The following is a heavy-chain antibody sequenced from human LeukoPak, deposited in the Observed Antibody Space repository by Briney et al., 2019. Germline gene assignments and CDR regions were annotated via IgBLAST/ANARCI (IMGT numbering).Heavy chain of an antibody. J-gene: IGHJ4*02. V-gene: IGHV4-39*07. CDR2: IYYSGST. CDR1: GGSISSSSYY. D-gene: IGHD1-1*01. CDR3: AREGLLETLDY. Sequence: SETLSLTCTVSGGSISSSSYYWGWIRQPPGKGLEWIGSIYYSGSTYYNPSLKSRVTISVDTSKNQFSLKLSSVTAADTAVYYCAREGLLETLDYWGQGTLVTVSS.